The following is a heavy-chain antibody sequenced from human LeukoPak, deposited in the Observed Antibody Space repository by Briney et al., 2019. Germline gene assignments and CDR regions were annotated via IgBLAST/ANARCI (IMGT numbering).Heavy chain of an antibody. J-gene: IGHJ4*02. CDR1: GFTFSSYD. V-gene: IGHV3-7*05. CDR2: IKQDGSEK. Sequence: GGSLRLSCAASGFTFSSYDMSWVRQAPGKGLEWVANIKQDGSEKYYVDSVKGRFTISRDNAKNSLYLQMNSLRAEDTAVYYCARDEAHYDFWSGYTPGPFDYWGQGTLVTVSS. CDR3: ARDEAHYDFWSGYTPGPFDY. D-gene: IGHD3-3*01.